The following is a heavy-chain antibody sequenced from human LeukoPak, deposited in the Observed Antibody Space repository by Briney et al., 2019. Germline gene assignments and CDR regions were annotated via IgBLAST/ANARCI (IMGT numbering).Heavy chain of an antibody. CDR2: IKEDGSEK. V-gene: IGHV3-7*03. J-gene: IGHJ4*02. Sequence: GGSLRLSCAVSGFTFSGFWMSWPRQAPGKGLEWVADIKEDGSEKYYVDSMKGRFTISRDNAKNSLFLQMDSLRSEDTAVYYCVKNSGWYRLDCWGQGTLVTVSS. D-gene: IGHD6-13*01. CDR3: VKNSGWYRLDC. CDR1: GFTFSGFW.